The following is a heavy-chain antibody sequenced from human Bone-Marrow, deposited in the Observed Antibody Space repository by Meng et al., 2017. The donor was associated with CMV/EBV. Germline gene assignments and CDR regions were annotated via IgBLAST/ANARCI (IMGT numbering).Heavy chain of an antibody. Sequence: FGFPFSSYAMSWVRQAPGKGLEWVSTISGSGSSTSYADSVKGRFTISRDNSKNTLYLQMNSLRAEDTAIYYCAKGSGSYLYRPFDYWGQGTLVTVSS. CDR1: GFPFSSYA. CDR3: AKGSGSYLYRPFDY. D-gene: IGHD1-26*01. CDR2: ISGSGSST. J-gene: IGHJ4*02. V-gene: IGHV3-23*01.